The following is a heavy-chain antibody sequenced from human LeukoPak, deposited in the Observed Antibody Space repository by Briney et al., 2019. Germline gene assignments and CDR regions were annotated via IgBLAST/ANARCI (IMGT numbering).Heavy chain of an antibody. D-gene: IGHD3-16*02. CDR3: ARERITFGGVIVANYYYYYMDV. Sequence: PSETLSLTCTVSGGSISSGGYYWSWIRQHPGEGLEWIGYIYYSGSTYYNPSLKSRVTISVDTSKNQFSLKLSSVTAADTAVYYCARERITFGGVIVANYYYYYMDVWGKGTTVTVSS. CDR1: GGSISSGGYY. J-gene: IGHJ6*03. CDR2: IYYSGST. V-gene: IGHV4-31*03.